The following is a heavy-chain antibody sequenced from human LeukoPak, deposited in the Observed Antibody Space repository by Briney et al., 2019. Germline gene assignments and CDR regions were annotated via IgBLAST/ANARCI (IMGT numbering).Heavy chain of an antibody. D-gene: IGHD6-13*01. Sequence: GGSLRLSCAASGFTFSSYAMSWVRQAPGKGLEWVSGISGSGGSTYYADSVKGRFSISRDNSKNKLYLQMNSLRVEDTAVYYCAKFTSSWFSEYFQYWGQGTLVTVSS. J-gene: IGHJ1*01. CDR2: ISGSGGST. CDR1: GFTFSSYA. V-gene: IGHV3-23*01. CDR3: AKFTSSWFSEYFQY.